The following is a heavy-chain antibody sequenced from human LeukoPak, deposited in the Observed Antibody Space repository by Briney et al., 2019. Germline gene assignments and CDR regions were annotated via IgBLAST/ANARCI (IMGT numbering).Heavy chain of an antibody. J-gene: IGHJ4*02. V-gene: IGHV3-7*01. CDR2: IDQDGSEK. CDR3: ARDQVGIFDY. Sequence: GGSLRLSCAASGFTFSSYWMTWFRQAPGKGLEWVANIDQDGSEKNYVDSVKGRFTISRDNAKNSLYLQLNSLRAEDTAVYYCARDQVGIFDYWGQGTLVTVSS. D-gene: IGHD1-26*01. CDR1: GFTFSSYW.